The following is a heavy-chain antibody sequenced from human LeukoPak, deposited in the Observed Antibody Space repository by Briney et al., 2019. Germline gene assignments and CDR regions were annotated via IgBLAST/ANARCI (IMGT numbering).Heavy chain of an antibody. Sequence: GGSLRLSCSASGFTFSRYPMHWVRQAPGKGLEYVSAITRTGITTYYADSVKGRFTISRDNSKNTLYLQMSSLRAEDTAVYYCVKRWSDGDLDYWGQGTLVTVSS. J-gene: IGHJ4*02. CDR2: ITRTGITT. CDR3: VKRWSDGDLDY. CDR1: GFTFSRYP. D-gene: IGHD4-17*01. V-gene: IGHV3-64D*06.